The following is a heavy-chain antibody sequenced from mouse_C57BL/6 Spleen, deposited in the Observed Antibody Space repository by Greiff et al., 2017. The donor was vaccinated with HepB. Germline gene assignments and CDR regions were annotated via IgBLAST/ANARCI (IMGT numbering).Heavy chain of an antibody. CDR3: ARSYYGSSYGYAMDY. CDR2: INPSSGYT. V-gene: IGHV1-4*01. D-gene: IGHD1-1*01. Sequence: QVQLQQSGAELARPGASVKMSCKASGYTFTSYTMHWVKQRPGQGLEWIGYINPSSGYTKYNQKFKDKATLTADKSSSTAYMQLSSLTSEDSAVYYCARSYYGSSYGYAMDYWGQGTSVTVSS. J-gene: IGHJ4*01. CDR1: GYTFTSYT.